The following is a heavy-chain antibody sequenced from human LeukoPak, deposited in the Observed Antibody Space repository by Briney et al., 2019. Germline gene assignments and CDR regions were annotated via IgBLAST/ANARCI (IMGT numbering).Heavy chain of an antibody. CDR3: ARELDYYDSSGYCPGY. Sequence: GGSLRLSCAASGLTFSSYWMSWVRQAPGKGLEWVANMKQDGSEKYYVDSVKGRFTISRDNAKNSLYLQMNSLRAEDTAVYYCARELDYYDSSGYCPGYWGQGTLVTVSS. V-gene: IGHV3-7*01. D-gene: IGHD3-22*01. CDR2: MKQDGSEK. CDR1: GLTFSSYW. J-gene: IGHJ4*02.